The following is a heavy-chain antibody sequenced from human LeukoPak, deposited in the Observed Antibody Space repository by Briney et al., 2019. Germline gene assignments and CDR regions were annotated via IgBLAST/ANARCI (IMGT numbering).Heavy chain of an antibody. D-gene: IGHD3-10*01. V-gene: IGHV3-23*01. J-gene: IGHJ6*02. CDR1: GSTFSSHA. CDR3: ARVLPSSGGDYYHYGMDV. CDR2: ISGDGGIT. Sequence: GGSLRLSCAASGSTFSSHAMSWVRQAPGKGLEWVSTISGDGGITYYADSVKGRFTISRDNSKNTLYLQMNSLRAEDTAVYYCARVLPSSGGDYYHYGMDVWGQGTTVTVSS.